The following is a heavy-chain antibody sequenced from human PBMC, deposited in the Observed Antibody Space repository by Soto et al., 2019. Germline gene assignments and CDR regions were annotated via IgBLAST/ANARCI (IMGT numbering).Heavy chain of an antibody. Sequence: ASVKVSCKASGFTFTSSAMQWVRQARGQRLEWIGWIVVGSGNTNYAQKFQERVTITRDMSTSTAYMELSSLRSEDTAVYYCATKLIAAAVTRDYYYYYMDVWGKGTTVTVSS. CDR2: IVVGSGNT. J-gene: IGHJ6*03. D-gene: IGHD6-13*01. CDR3: ATKLIAAAVTRDYYYYYMDV. CDR1: GFTFTSSA. V-gene: IGHV1-58*02.